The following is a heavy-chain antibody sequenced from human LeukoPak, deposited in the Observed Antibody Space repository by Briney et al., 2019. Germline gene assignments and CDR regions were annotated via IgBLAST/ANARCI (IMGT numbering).Heavy chain of an antibody. Sequence: GESLKISCKGSGYSFTRKWIGWVRQMPGKGLEWMAIIYPGDSDTTYSPSFQGQVTISADKSINTAYLQWSSLKASDTAMYYCARRVVNNRNWYFDLWGRGTLVTVSS. CDR1: GYSFTRKW. V-gene: IGHV5-51*01. D-gene: IGHD4-23*01. CDR2: IYPGDSDT. CDR3: ARRVVNNRNWYFDL. J-gene: IGHJ2*01.